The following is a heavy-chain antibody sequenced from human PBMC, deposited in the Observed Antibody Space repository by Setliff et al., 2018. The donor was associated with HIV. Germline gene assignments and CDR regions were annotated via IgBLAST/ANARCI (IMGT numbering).Heavy chain of an antibody. CDR2: IYAGGTT. CDR3: ATYARTSYGLDD. D-gene: IGHD3-10*02. CDR1: GFSVTTAA. Sequence: GESLKISCVVSGFSVTTAAMAWVRQAPGKGLDWVSVIYAGGTTKYADSVKGRFTFSRDDSKNTFFLQMNSLKTTDTGTYYCATYARTSYGLDDWGQGTEVTVS. J-gene: IGHJ4*02. V-gene: IGHV3-53*01.